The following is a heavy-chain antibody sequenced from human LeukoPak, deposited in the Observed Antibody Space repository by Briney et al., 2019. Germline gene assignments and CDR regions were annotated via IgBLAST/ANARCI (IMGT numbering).Heavy chain of an antibody. V-gene: IGHV4-39*01. CDR1: GGSISSSSYY. Sequence: SETLSLTCTVSGGSISSSSYYWGWIRQPPGKGLEWIGSIYYSGSTYYNPSLKSRVTISVDTSKNQFSLKLSSVTAADTAVYYCARRDQTGGDAFDIWGQGTMVTVSP. J-gene: IGHJ3*02. CDR3: ARRDQTGGDAFDI. D-gene: IGHD3-10*01. CDR2: IYYSGST.